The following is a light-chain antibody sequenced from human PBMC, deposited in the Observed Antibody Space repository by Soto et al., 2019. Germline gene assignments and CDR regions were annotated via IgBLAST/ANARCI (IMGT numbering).Light chain of an antibody. CDR2: EVS. CDR1: GSDVGGYNY. J-gene: IGLJ1*01. CDR3: SSYTSSSTYV. Sequence: QSALAQPASVSGSPGQSITISCTGTGSDVGGYNYVSWYQQHPGKAPKLMIYEVSNRPSGASNRFSGSKSGNTASLTISGLQAEDEADYYCSSYTSSSTYVFGTGTKVTVL. V-gene: IGLV2-14*01.